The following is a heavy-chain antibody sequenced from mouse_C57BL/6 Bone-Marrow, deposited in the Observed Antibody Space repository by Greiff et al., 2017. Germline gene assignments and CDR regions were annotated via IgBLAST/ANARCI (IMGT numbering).Heavy chain of an antibody. J-gene: IGHJ2*01. V-gene: IGHV1-47*01. CDR2: FHPYNDDT. Sequence: VQLQQSGAELVKPGASVKMSCKASGYTFTTYPIEWMKQNHGKSLEWIGNFHPYNDDTKYNEKFKGKATLTVEKSSNTVYLELSRLTSAYAAVYYCARSSTFLYYFDYWGKGTTLTVSS. CDR1: GYTFTTYP. CDR3: ARSSTFLYYFDY. D-gene: IGHD5-1*01.